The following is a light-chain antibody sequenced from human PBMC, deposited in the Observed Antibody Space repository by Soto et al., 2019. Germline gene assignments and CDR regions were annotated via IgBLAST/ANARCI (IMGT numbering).Light chain of an antibody. CDR2: VAS. CDR3: QQSYKNPHT. V-gene: IGKV1-39*01. J-gene: IGKJ4*01. Sequence: IQMTQSPSSLSASVGERVTITCRASQRIRTDLNWYQQRPGKAPKVLIYVASTLQTGVPSRFSGSSSGIDFNLTITSLQPEDFAPYYCQQSYKNPHTFGGGTRVEIK. CDR1: QRIRTD.